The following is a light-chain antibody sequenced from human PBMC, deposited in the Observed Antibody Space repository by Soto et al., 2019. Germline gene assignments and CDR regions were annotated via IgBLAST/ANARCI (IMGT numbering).Light chain of an antibody. Sequence: QSVLTQPASMSGSPGQSITISCTGTSSDVGSYYPVSWFQQHPGKAPKLIIYEVSKRPSGVSDRFSGSKSGNTASLTISGLQAADEAEYYCCSYAGDTTFFVFGTGTRSPS. J-gene: IGLJ1*01. CDR1: SSDVGSYYP. CDR3: CSYAGDTTFFV. V-gene: IGLV2-23*02. CDR2: EVS.